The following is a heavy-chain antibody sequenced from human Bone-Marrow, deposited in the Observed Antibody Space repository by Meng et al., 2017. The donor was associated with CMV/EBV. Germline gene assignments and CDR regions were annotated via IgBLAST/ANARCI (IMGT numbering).Heavy chain of an antibody. Sequence: GESLKISCAASGFTFSSYAMHWVRQAPGSGLEWVSSIRFDGNNESYADSVKGRFSISRDNSKNTLYLQMNSVRDEDTAVYFCAKGRSHLWALCESWGQGTLVTVSS. D-gene: IGHD3-10*01. CDR3: AKGRSHLWALCES. V-gene: IGHV3-30*02. J-gene: IGHJ5*01. CDR1: GFTFSSYA. CDR2: IRFDGNNE.